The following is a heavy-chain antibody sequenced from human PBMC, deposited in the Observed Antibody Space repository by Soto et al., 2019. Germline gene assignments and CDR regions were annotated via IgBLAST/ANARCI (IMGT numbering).Heavy chain of an antibody. CDR3: ARSLSTISARPDY. CDR1: GYTFTGYF. J-gene: IGHJ4*02. V-gene: IGHV1-2*02. Sequence: ASVKVSCKASGYTFTGYFMHWVRQAPGQGLEWMGWINPNTGGANYAQKFQDRVTMTRDTSTNTAYMEMNRLGSDDTAVYYCARSLSTISARPDYWGQGXLVTVYS. CDR2: INPNTGGA. D-gene: IGHD6-6*01.